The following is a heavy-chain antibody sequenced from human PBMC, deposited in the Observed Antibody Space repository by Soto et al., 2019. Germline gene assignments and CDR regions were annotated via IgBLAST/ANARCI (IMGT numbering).Heavy chain of an antibody. D-gene: IGHD4-17*01. CDR1: GFTFSSYA. V-gene: IGHV3-23*01. CDR3: AKTSYGDPTQH. CDR2: ISGSGGSK. Sequence: EVQLLESGGGLVQPGGSLRLSCAASGFTFSSYAMSWVRQAPGQGLEWVSAISGSGGSKYYADSVKGPFTISRDNSKNTLYLQMNSLRAEDTAVYYCAKTSYGDPTQHWGQGTLVTVSS. J-gene: IGHJ1*01.